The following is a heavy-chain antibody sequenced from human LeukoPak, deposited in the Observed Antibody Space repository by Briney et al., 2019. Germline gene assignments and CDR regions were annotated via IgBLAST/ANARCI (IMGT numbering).Heavy chain of an antibody. CDR2: IYTSGST. Sequence: SETLSLTCAVYGGSFRTYYWSWIRQPAGKGLEWIGRIYTSGSTNYNPSLKSRVTMSVDTSKNQFSLKLSSVTAADTAVYYCARGSRQNWFDPWGQGTLVTVSS. CDR3: ARGSRQNWFDP. J-gene: IGHJ5*02. CDR1: GGSFRTYY. V-gene: IGHV4-59*10.